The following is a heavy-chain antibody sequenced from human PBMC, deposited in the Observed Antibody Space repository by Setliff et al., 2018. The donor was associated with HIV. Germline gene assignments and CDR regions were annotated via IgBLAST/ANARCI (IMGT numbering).Heavy chain of an antibody. CDR2: MSYSGVYI. CDR1: EFTLNKYS. V-gene: IGHV3-21*04. D-gene: IGHD1-26*01. Sequence: ETLSLSCAAAEFTLNKYSVTWVRQGPGKGLEWVASMSYSGVYILHADSVKGRFTVSRDNSKNTVYLQMNSLRAEDTAVYYCALGGGSYSDAFDIWGQGTMVTVS. CDR3: ALGGGSYSDAFDI. J-gene: IGHJ3*02.